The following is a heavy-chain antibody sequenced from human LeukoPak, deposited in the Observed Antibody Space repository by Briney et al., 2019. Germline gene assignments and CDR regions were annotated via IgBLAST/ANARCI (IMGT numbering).Heavy chain of an antibody. CDR1: GYTFTGYY. V-gene: IGHV1-2*02. CDR2: INPNSGGT. D-gene: IGHD3-10*01. CDR3: ARENALPWFGELLMRWFDP. J-gene: IGHJ5*02. Sequence: ASVKVSCKASGYTFTGYYMHWVRQAPGQGLEWMGWINPNSGGTSYSQKFQGRVTMTRDTSISTAYMELNRLRSDDTAVYYCARENALPWFGELLMRWFDPWGRGTLVTVSS.